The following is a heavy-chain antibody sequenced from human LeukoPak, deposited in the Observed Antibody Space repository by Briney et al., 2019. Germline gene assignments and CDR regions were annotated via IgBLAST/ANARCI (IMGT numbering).Heavy chain of an antibody. CDR3: ARVVGLNEWEPQY. CDR1: GYTFTIYG. CDR2: ISPYNGNR. D-gene: IGHD1-26*01. V-gene: IGHV1-18*01. J-gene: IGHJ4*02. Sequence: ASVKVSCKASGYTFTIYGISWVRQAPGQGLECMGWISPYNGNRNYAQKFQGRVTMTTDTSTSTAYMELRSLRSDDTAVYYCARVVGLNEWEPQYWGQGTLVTVSS.